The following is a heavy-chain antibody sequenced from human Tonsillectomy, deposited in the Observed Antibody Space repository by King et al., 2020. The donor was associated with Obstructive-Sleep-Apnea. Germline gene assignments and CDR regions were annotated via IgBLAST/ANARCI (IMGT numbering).Heavy chain of an antibody. CDR1: GGSISSGGYY. CDR2: IYYSGST. CDR3: ARGPYYYDTSVKNWFDP. V-gene: IGHV4-31*03. Sequence: QLQESGPGLVKPSQTLSLTCTVSGGSISSGGYYWSWIRQHPEKGLEWIGYIYYSGSTYFNPSLKSRVTISVDTSKNQFSLKLSSVTAADTAVYYCARGPYYYDTSVKNWFDPWGQGTLVTVSS. D-gene: IGHD3-22*01. J-gene: IGHJ5*02.